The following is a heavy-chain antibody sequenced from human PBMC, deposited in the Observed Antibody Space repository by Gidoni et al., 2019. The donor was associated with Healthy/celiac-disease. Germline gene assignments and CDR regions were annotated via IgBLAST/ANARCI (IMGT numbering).Heavy chain of an antibody. CDR3: ARLGSSPRRGGFDH. D-gene: IGHD6-13*01. Sequence: QVQLQESGPGLVKPSETLSLTCTVSGGSISSYYCSWIRQPPGKGLEWIGYIYYSGSTNYNPTLKSRVTIAVDTSKNQFSLKLSSVTAADTAVYYSARLGSSPRRGGFDHWGQGTRVTVSS. CDR1: GGSISSYY. J-gene: IGHJ5*02. CDR2: IYYSGST. V-gene: IGHV4-59*01.